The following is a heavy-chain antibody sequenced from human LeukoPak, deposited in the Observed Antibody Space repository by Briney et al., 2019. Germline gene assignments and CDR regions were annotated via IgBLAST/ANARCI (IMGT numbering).Heavy chain of an antibody. V-gene: IGHV4-59*12. CDR1: GGSISSYY. Sequence: PSETLSLTCTVSGGSISSYYWSWIRQPPGKGLEWIGYIYYSGSTNYNPSLKSRVTISVDTSKNQFSLKLSSVTAADTAVYYCARGGMAVAGTTDLDYWGQGTLVTVSS. D-gene: IGHD6-19*01. CDR3: ARGGMAVAGTTDLDY. J-gene: IGHJ4*02. CDR2: IYYSGST.